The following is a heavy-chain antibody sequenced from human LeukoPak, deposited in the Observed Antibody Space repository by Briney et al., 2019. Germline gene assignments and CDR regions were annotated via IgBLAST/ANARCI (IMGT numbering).Heavy chain of an antibody. Sequence: GGSLRLSCAASGFAFPSYAMNWVRQAPGKGLEWVSAITGDGRSTYYADSVRGRFTISRDNSKNTFYLQMNSLRAEDTAVYYCAKRGSSRAFDIWGQGTMVTVSS. CDR2: ITGDGRST. CDR3: AKRGSSRAFDI. CDR1: GFAFPSYA. V-gene: IGHV3-23*01. J-gene: IGHJ3*02. D-gene: IGHD6-6*01.